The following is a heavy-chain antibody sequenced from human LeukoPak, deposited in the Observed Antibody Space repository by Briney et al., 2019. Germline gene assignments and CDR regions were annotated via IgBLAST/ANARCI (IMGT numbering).Heavy chain of an antibody. CDR1: GGSISPYY. D-gene: IGHD3-10*01. CDR2: IYYSGTT. Sequence: PSETLSLTCTVSGGSISPYYWSWIRQPPGKGLEWIGYIYYSGTTNYSPSLKSRVTISVDTSKKRISLRLSSVTAADTAVYYCARNYGSGSYYSYYYMDVWGKGTTVTVSS. CDR3: ARNYGSGSYYSYYYMDV. J-gene: IGHJ6*03. V-gene: IGHV4-59*01.